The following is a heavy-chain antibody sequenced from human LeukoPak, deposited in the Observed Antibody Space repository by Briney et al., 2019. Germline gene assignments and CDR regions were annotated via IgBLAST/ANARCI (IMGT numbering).Heavy chain of an antibody. CDR3: AKGKATYNWNDGYFDY. Sequence: GGSLRLSCAASGFTFSSYAMSWVRQAPGKGLEWVSVISASDDSTYYADSVKGRFTISRDNSKNTLYLQMNSLRAEDTAVYYCAKGKATYNWNDGYFDYWGQGTLVTVSS. J-gene: IGHJ4*02. D-gene: IGHD1-1*01. CDR1: GFTFSSYA. CDR2: ISASDDST. V-gene: IGHV3-23*01.